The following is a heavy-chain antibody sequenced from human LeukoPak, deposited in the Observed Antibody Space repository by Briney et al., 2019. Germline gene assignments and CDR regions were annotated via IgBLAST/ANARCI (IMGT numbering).Heavy chain of an antibody. CDR3: ARESPAATVLFDR. CDR2: IKEDGNGE. Sequence: GGSLRLSCAASGFTFSSYWMSWVRQAPGKGLEWLANIKEDGNGENYVDSVKGRFTISRDNAKNSLYLQVNSLTAEDTAVYYCARESPAATVLFDRWGQGTLVTVSS. CDR1: GFTFSSYW. V-gene: IGHV3-7*01. D-gene: IGHD6-25*01. J-gene: IGHJ5*02.